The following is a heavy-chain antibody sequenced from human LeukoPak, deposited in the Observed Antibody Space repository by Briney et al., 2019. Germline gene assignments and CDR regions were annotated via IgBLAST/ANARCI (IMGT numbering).Heavy chain of an antibody. CDR1: GGSFSGYY. CDR2: INHSGST. V-gene: IGHV4-34*01. D-gene: IGHD5-12*01. J-gene: IGHJ3*02. CDR3: ARREYDIVATDEAFDI. Sequence: SETLSLTCAVYGGSFSGYYWSWIRQPPGRGLEWIGEINHSGSTNYNPSLKSRVTISVDTSKNQFSLKLSSVTAADTAVYYCARREYDIVATDEAFDIWGQGTMVTVSS.